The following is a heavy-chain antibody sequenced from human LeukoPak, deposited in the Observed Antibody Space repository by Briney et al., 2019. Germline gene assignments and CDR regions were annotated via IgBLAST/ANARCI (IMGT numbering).Heavy chain of an antibody. Sequence: GGSLRLSCAASGFTFSSYGMHWVRQAPGKGLEWVAFIRYDGSNKYYADSVKGRFTISRDNSKNTLYLQMNSLRAEDTAVYYCAKDQPFWSGSDYWGQGTLVTVSS. J-gene: IGHJ4*02. D-gene: IGHD3-3*01. V-gene: IGHV3-30*02. CDR1: GFTFSSYG. CDR2: IRYDGSNK. CDR3: AKDQPFWSGSDY.